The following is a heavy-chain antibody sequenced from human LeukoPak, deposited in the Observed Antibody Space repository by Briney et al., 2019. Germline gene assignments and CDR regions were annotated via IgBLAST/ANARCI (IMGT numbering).Heavy chain of an antibody. Sequence: PSETLSLTCNVSGYSISGTYLWGWIRQPPGKGLEWIGSSYRSGSTYYNPSFKSRVTISVDRSNNQFSLNLTSVTAADTALYYCAAAVTGSDNYYYMDVWGKGTTVTVSS. CDR2: SYRSGST. D-gene: IGHD6-19*01. V-gene: IGHV4-38-2*02. CDR3: AAAVTGSDNYYYMDV. J-gene: IGHJ6*03. CDR1: GYSISGTYL.